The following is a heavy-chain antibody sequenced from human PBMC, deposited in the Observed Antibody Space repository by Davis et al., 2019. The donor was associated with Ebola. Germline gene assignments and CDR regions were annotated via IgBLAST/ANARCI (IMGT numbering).Heavy chain of an antibody. CDR1: GATFNSFV. V-gene: IGHV1-69*04. CDR2: IIPILGIA. Sequence: SVKVSCQSSGATFNSFVFSWVRQAPGQGLEWMGRIIPILGIANYAQKFQGRVPITADKSTSTAYMVLSSLRSEETAVYYCAREGPKFRYLDPWGQGTLVTVSS. J-gene: IGHJ5*02. D-gene: IGHD1-14*01. CDR3: AREGPKFRYLDP.